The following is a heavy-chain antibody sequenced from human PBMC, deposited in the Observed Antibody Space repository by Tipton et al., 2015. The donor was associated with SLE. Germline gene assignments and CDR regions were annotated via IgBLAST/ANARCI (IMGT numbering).Heavy chain of an antibody. CDR1: GGSISSHY. Sequence: TLSFTCTVSGGSISSHYWSWIRQPPGKGLEWIGYIYYSGSTNYNPSLKSRVTTSVDTSKNQFSLKLSSVTAADTAVYYCAGDKRELDAFDIWGQGTMVTVSS. CDR3: AGDKRELDAFDI. V-gene: IGHV4-59*11. J-gene: IGHJ3*02. D-gene: IGHD1-26*01. CDR2: IYYSGST.